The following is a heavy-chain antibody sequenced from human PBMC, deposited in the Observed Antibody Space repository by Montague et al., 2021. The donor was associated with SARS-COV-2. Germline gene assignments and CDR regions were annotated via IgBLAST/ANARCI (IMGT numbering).Heavy chain of an antibody. D-gene: IGHD3-10*01. J-gene: IGHJ5*02. V-gene: IGHV4-59*11. CDR2: IYYSGGI. CDR3: ARAVSVRRAVNWFDP. Sequence: SETLSLTYTVSGGSMSDHYWAWIRQPPGKGLEWLAYIYYSGGINSNASLKSRVTVSVDTSKNQFSLKLTSVTAADTAVYYCARAVSVRRAVNWFDPWGQGTLVTVSS. CDR1: GGSMSDHY.